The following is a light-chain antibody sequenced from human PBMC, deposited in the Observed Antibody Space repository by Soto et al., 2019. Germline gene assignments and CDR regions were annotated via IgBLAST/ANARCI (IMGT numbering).Light chain of an antibody. CDR2: HAS. Sequence: EIVMTQSPATLSMSPGERATLSCRASQTVGSNLAWYQQKPGQGPRLLVYHASTRATGIPARFSGSGSGSEFTLTISSLQSEDFAVYYCQQHNNWPWTFGQGTKVEIK. CDR1: QTVGSN. V-gene: IGKV3D-15*01. CDR3: QQHNNWPWT. J-gene: IGKJ1*01.